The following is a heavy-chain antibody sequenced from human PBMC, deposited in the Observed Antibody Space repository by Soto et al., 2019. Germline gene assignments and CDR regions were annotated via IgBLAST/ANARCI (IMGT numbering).Heavy chain of an antibody. CDR3: AIPLLRGYSYGRDYFDY. CDR1: GGSFSGYY. J-gene: IGHJ4*02. D-gene: IGHD5-18*01. CDR2: INHSGST. Sequence: SETLSLTCAVYGGSFSGYYWSWIRQPPGKGLEWIGEINHSGSTNYNPSLKSRVTISVDTSKNQFSLKLSSVTAADTAVYYCAIPLLRGYSYGRDYFDYWGQGTLVT. V-gene: IGHV4-34*01.